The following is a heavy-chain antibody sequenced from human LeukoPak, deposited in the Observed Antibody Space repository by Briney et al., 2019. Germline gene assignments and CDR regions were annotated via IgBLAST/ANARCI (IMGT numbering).Heavy chain of an antibody. CDR2: IKGKTDGGTT. D-gene: IGHD1-26*01. CDR1: GFTVSSYG. Sequence: GGSLRLSCAASGFTVSSYGMSWVRQAPGKGLEWVGRIKGKTDGGTTDYAAPVRGRFTISRDDSKNTLDLQMNSLKTEDTAVYFCTTWVLWGQGTLVTVSS. V-gene: IGHV3-15*01. J-gene: IGHJ4*02. CDR3: TTWVL.